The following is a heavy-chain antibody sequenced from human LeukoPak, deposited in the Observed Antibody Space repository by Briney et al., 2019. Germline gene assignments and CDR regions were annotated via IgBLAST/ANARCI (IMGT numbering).Heavy chain of an antibody. J-gene: IGHJ4*02. CDR3: ARDSNSYGSGATIDY. CDR2: IWYDGSNK. V-gene: IGHV3-33*01. D-gene: IGHD3-10*01. CDR1: GFTFSTYG. Sequence: GGSLRLSCAASGFTFSTYGMHWVRQAPGKGLEWLTDIWYDGSNKYYTESVKGRFTISRDNSKNPLYLQMSSLRAEDTAVYYCARDSNSYGSGATIDYWGQGTLVTVSS.